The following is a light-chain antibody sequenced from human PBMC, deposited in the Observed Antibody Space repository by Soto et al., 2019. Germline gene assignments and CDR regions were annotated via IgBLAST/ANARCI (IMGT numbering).Light chain of an antibody. V-gene: IGLV2-14*01. CDR2: AVS. Sequence: QSALTQPASVSGSPGQSITISCTGTSSDVGGYNYVSWYQQHPGKAPKLMIYAVSNRPSGVSNRFSGSKSGNTASLTISGLQAEDEADDYCSSYTSSSTYVFGTGTKVTVL. J-gene: IGLJ1*01. CDR3: SSYTSSSTYV. CDR1: SSDVGGYNY.